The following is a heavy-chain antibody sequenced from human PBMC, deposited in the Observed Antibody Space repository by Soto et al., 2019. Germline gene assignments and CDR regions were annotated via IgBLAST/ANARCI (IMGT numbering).Heavy chain of an antibody. Sequence: SETLSLTCTVSGGSISSHYWSWIRQPPGKGLEWIGYIYYSGSTNYNPSLKSRVTISVDTSKNQFSLKLSSVTAADTAVYYCARGGYDFWSGYYEYYYYYMDVWGKGTTVTVSS. J-gene: IGHJ6*03. CDR3: ARGGYDFWSGYYEYYYYYMDV. V-gene: IGHV4-59*11. CDR2: IYYSGST. CDR1: GGSISSHY. D-gene: IGHD3-3*01.